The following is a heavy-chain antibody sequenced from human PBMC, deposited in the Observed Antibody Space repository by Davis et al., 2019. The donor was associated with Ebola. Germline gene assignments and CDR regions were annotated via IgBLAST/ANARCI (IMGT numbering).Heavy chain of an antibody. Sequence: ASVKVSCKASGYTFTSYDINWVRQATGQGLEWMGWMNPNSGNTGYAQKLQGRVTMTTDTSTSTAYMELRSLRSDDTAVYYCARAHYYDSSGYYGYWGQGTLVTVSS. J-gene: IGHJ4*02. D-gene: IGHD3-22*01. CDR2: MNPNSGNT. CDR3: ARAHYYDSSGYYGY. CDR1: GYTFTSYD. V-gene: IGHV1-8*01.